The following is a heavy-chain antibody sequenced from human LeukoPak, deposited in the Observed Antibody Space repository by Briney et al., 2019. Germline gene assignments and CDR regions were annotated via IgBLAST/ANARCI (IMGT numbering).Heavy chain of an antibody. CDR3: ARGVCSSTSCYMDYYYYMDV. V-gene: IGHV1-69*05. D-gene: IGHD2-2*02. CDR1: GGTFSSYA. J-gene: IGHJ6*03. CDR2: IIPIFGTA. Sequence: ASVKVSCKASGGTFSSYAFSWVRQAPGQGLEWMGGIIPIFGTANYAQKFQGRVTITTDESTSTAYMELSSPRSEDTAVYYCARGVCSSTSCYMDYYYYMDVWGKGTTVTVSS.